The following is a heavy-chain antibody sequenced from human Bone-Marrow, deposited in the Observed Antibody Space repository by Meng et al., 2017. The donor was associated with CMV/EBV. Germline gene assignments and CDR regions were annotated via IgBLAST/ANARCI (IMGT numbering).Heavy chain of an antibody. CDR3: ARDRANDYGDINWFDP. J-gene: IGHJ5*02. CDR1: GFSFSDYY. Sequence: GESLKISCAASGFSFSDYYMNWVRQAPGKGLEWVSSISSSSTIYYADSVKGRFTIFRDNAKNSLYLQMNSLRAEDTAVYYCARDRANDYGDINWFDPWGQGTLVTVSS. D-gene: IGHD4-17*01. V-gene: IGHV3-69-1*02. CDR2: ISSSSTI.